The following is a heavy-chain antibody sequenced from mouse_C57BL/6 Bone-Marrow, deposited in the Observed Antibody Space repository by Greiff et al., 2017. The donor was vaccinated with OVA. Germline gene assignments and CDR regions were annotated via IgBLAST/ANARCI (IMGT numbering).Heavy chain of an antibody. CDR1: GYTFTSYG. J-gene: IGHJ4*01. Sequence: VKLQESGAELARPGASVKLSCKASGYTFTSYGISWVKQRTGQGLEWIGEIYPRSGNTYYNEKFKGKATLTADKSSSTAYMELRSLTSEDSAVYFCAREGNYYGSSYPYYYAMDYWGQGTSVTVSS. D-gene: IGHD1-1*01. CDR3: AREGNYYGSSYPYYYAMDY. CDR2: IYPRSGNT. V-gene: IGHV1-81*01.